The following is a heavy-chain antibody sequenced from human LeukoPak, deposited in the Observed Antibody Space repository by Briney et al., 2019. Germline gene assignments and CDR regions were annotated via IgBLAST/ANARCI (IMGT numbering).Heavy chain of an antibody. CDR1: GFTFSSYA. CDR2: ISSSSSNK. J-gene: IGHJ3*02. V-gene: IGHV3-21*01. CDR3: ARVADHYDSSGYPYDAFDI. D-gene: IGHD3-22*01. Sequence: GGSLRLSCAASGFTFSSYAMSWVRQAPGKGLEWVSSISSSSSNKYYADSVKGRFTISRDNSKNSLYLQMNSLRAEDTAVYYCARVADHYDSSGYPYDAFDIWGQGTMVTVSS.